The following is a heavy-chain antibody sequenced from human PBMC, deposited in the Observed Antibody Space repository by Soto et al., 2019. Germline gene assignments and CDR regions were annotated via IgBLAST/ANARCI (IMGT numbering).Heavy chain of an antibody. CDR1: GYSFTSLD. CDR2: MQPSSGRT. V-gene: IGHV1-8*01. D-gene: IGHD1-26*01. Sequence: QVQLVQSGAEVREPGASVKVSCKASGYSFTSLDINWVRQTTGQGLEWMGWMQPSSGRTGYAQQCQGRVTMTRDNSINPAYMELSSLTSDDTAFYYCARGVTAGVDYWGQGTLVTVSS. CDR3: ARGVTAGVDY. J-gene: IGHJ4*02.